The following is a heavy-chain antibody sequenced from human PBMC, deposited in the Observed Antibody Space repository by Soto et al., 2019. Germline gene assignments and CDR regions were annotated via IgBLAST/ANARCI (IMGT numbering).Heavy chain of an antibody. Sequence: GESLKISCKGSGYSFTSYWISWVRQMPGNGLEWMGRIDPIDSYTNYSPSFQGHVTISADKSISTAYLQWSSLKASDTAMYYCARRAHMSRRGETFSYYYYGMDVWGQGTQVTVSS. D-gene: IGHD3-16*01. CDR2: IDPIDSYT. CDR1: GYSFTSYW. CDR3: ARRAHMSRRGETFSYYYYGMDV. V-gene: IGHV5-10-1*01. J-gene: IGHJ6*02.